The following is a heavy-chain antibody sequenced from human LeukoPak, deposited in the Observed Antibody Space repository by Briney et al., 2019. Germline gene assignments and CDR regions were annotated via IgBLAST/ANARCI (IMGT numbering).Heavy chain of an antibody. V-gene: IGHV3-66*02. Sequence: GGSLRLSCAASGFTVSSSYMSWVRQAPGKGLEWVSVIYSGGSTYYADSVKGRFTISRDNSKNTLYLQMNSLRAEDTAVYYSYGSGSWYYFDYWGQGTLVTVSS. D-gene: IGHD3-10*01. J-gene: IGHJ4*02. CDR1: GFTVSSSY. CDR3: YGSGSWYYFDY. CDR2: IYSGGST.